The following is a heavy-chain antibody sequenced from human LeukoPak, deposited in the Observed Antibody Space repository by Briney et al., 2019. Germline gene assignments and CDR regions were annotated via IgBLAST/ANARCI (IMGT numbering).Heavy chain of an antibody. Sequence: GASVKVSCKASGYTFTGYYMHWVRQAPGQGLEWMGWINPNSGGTNYAQKFQGWVTMTRDTSISTAYMELSRLRSDDTAVYYCARGRIVLATIANGMDVWGQGTTVTVSS. CDR2: INPNSGGT. D-gene: IGHD5-12*01. CDR3: ARGRIVLATIANGMDV. J-gene: IGHJ6*02. CDR1: GYTFTGYY. V-gene: IGHV1-2*04.